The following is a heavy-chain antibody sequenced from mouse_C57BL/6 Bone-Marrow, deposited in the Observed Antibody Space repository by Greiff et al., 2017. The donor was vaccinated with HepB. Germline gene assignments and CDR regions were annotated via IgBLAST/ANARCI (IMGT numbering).Heavy chain of an antibody. CDR2: IDPENGDT. CDR1: GFNIKDDY. Sequence: VQLKQSGAELVRPGASVKLSCTASGFNIKDDYMHWVKQRPEQGLEWIGWIDPENGDTEYASKFQGKATITADTSSNTAYLQLSSRTSEDTAVYYCTSTVVANWYFDVWGTGTTVTVSS. V-gene: IGHV14-4*01. J-gene: IGHJ1*03. D-gene: IGHD1-1*01. CDR3: TSTVVANWYFDV.